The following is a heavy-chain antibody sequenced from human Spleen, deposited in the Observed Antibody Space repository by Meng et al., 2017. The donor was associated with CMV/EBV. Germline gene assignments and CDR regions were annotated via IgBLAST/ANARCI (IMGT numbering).Heavy chain of an antibody. Sequence: GSLRLSCTVSGASISSSTYYWGWIRQPPGKGLEWIGSIYYSGSTYYNPSLKSRVTISVDTSKNQFSLKLSSVTAADTAVYYCAREGLTIFGRYGMDVWGQGTTVTVSS. CDR1: GASISSSTYY. J-gene: IGHJ6*02. CDR2: IYYSGST. V-gene: IGHV4-39*01. CDR3: AREGLTIFGRYGMDV. D-gene: IGHD3-3*01.